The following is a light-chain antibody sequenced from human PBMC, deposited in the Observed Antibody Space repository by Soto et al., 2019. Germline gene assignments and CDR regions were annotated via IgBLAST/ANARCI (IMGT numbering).Light chain of an antibody. CDR2: SNN. Sequence: QTVVTQPPSASATPGQRVTISCSGSSSNIGSNTVSWYQQLPGTAPKLLIYSNNQRPSGVPDRFSVSKSGASASLAISGLQSEDEADYFCAAWDDSLFGVVFGGGTKVTVL. CDR1: SSNIGSNT. J-gene: IGLJ2*01. CDR3: AAWDDSLFGVV. V-gene: IGLV1-44*01.